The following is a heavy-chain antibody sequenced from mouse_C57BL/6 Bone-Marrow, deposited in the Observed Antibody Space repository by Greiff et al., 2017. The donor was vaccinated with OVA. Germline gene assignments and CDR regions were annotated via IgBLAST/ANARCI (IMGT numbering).Heavy chain of an antibody. V-gene: IGHV1-26*01. D-gene: IGHD5-1*01. J-gene: IGHJ2*01. Sequence: EVQLQQSGPELVKPGASVKISCKASGYTFTDYYMNWVKQSHGKSLEWIGDINPNNGGTSYNQKFKGKATLTVDKSSSTAYMELRSLTSEDSAVYYCARGGTYYWGQGTTLTVSS. CDR2: INPNNGGT. CDR1: GYTFTDYY. CDR3: ARGGTYY.